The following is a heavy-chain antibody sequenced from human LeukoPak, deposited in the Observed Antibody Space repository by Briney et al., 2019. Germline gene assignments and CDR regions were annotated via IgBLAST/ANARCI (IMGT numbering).Heavy chain of an antibody. Sequence: SETLSLTCTVSGGSISSYYWSWIRQPPGKGLEWIGEINHSGSTNYNPSLKSRVTISVDTSKNQFSLKLSSVTAADTAVYYCARSVLPEYCSSTSCSSSDYWGQGTLVTVSS. D-gene: IGHD2-2*01. CDR1: GGSISSYY. J-gene: IGHJ4*02. CDR2: INHSGST. V-gene: IGHV4-34*01. CDR3: ARSVLPEYCSSTSCSSSDY.